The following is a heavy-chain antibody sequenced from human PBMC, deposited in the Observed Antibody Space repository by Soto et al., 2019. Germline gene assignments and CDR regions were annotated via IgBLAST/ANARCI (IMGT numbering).Heavy chain of an antibody. V-gene: IGHV3-23*01. D-gene: IGHD3-10*01. Sequence: GGSLRLSCAASGFTFSSNAMSWVRQAPGKGLEWVSVITNTGGDTLYADSVKGRFTISRDNFKNTLYLQMNSLRAEDTAIYYCARASGESYPGSRVFDSWGQGTRVTVSS. CDR3: ARASGESYPGSRVFDS. CDR1: GFTFSSNA. CDR2: ITNTGGDT. J-gene: IGHJ4*02.